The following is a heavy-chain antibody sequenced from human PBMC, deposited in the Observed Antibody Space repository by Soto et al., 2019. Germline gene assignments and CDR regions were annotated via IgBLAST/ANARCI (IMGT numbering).Heavy chain of an antibody. D-gene: IGHD5-18*01. CDR1: GGSIRSGDYY. CDR2: IYYSGNT. Sequence: SLTCTVSGGSIRSGDYYWSWIRQPPGKGLEWIGYIYYSGNTYYNPSLKSRVTISVDTSKNQFSLKLRSVTAADTAVYYCAREGYSYGDTGDYWGQGTLVTVSS. V-gene: IGHV4-30-4*01. CDR3: AREGYSYGDTGDY. J-gene: IGHJ4*02.